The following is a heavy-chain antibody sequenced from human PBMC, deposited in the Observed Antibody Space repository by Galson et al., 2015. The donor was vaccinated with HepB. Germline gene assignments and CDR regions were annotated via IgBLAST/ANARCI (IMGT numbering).Heavy chain of an antibody. CDR1: GFTFSSYT. CDR3: AKEKHGYCSGGTCYKLNH. J-gene: IGHJ4*02. Sequence: SLRLSCAASGFTFSSYTMHWVRQAPGKGPEWVAAIWHDGSNKYYAHSVKGRFTISRDNAKNTLTLQMKSLRVEDTAIYYCAKEKHGYCSGGTCYKLNHWGQGTLVTVSS. CDR2: IWHDGSNK. D-gene: IGHD2-15*01. V-gene: IGHV3-33*03.